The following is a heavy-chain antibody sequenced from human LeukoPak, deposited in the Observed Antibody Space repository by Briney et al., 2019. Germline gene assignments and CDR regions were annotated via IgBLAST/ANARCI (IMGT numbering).Heavy chain of an antibody. CDR2: INPDSGGT. J-gene: IGHJ3*02. Sequence: ASVKVSCKASGYTFTAYYIHWVRQAPGQGLEWMGWINPDSGGTNYAQKFQGRVTMTRDTSISTAYMELSSLRSDDTAVYYCARDGTFDIWGQGTMVTVSS. CDR1: GYTFTAYY. CDR3: ARDGTFDI. V-gene: IGHV1-2*02.